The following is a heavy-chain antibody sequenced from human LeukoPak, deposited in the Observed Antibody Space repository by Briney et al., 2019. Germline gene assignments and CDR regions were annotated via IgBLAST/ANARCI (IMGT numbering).Heavy chain of an antibody. V-gene: IGHV3-11*04. CDR1: GFTFSDYY. CDR2: ISSSGSII. Sequence: KPGGSLRLSCAASGFTFSDYYMSWIRQAPGKGLEWVSYISSSGSIIYYADSVKGRFTISRDNARNSLYLQLNSLRAEDTAVYFCARAKQHLVYSSDYWGQGTLVTVSS. J-gene: IGHJ4*02. D-gene: IGHD6-13*01. CDR3: ARAKQHLVYSSDY.